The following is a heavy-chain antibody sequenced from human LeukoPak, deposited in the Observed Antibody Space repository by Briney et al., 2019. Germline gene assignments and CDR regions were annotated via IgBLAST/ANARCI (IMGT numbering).Heavy chain of an antibody. CDR3: ARGVLYSGYDSYFDY. CDR1: GDSISSADYS. J-gene: IGHJ4*02. CDR2: IYDSGST. Sequence: PSQTLSPTCAVSGDSISSADYSWSWIRQPPGKGLEWSGIIYDSGSTYYNPSLKRRATMSVDRSKSQFSLKLSSVTAAGTAVYYCARGVLYSGYDSYFDYWGQGTLVTVSS. D-gene: IGHD5-12*01. V-gene: IGHV4-30-2*01.